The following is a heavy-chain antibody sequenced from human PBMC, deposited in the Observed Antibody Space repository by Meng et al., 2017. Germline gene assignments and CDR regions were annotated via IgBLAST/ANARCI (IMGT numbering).Heavy chain of an antibody. CDR1: GYTFTSYG. J-gene: IGHJ4*02. D-gene: IGHD3-10*01. CDR2: ISAYNGNT. Sequence: GQLVQSGAEVKKTGASGQVSCKSSGYTFTSYGISGVRHAPGQGLEWMGWISAYNGNTNYAQKLQGRVTMTTDTSTSTAYMELRSLRSDDTAVYYCASFIWGSGSYSGWGQGTLVTVSS. CDR3: ASFIWGSGSYSG. V-gene: IGHV1-18*01.